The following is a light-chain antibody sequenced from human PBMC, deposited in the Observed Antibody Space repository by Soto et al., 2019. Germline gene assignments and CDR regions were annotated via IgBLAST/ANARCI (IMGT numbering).Light chain of an antibody. CDR2: EAS. V-gene: IGKV1-5*03. CDR1: QRISIY. CDR3: QQYNSSPWT. J-gene: IGKJ1*01. Sequence: DIQMTQSPSTLSASVGDRVTITCRASQRISIYLACYQQKPGKAPKLLIYEASRLESGVPSRFSGSGSGTEFTLTISSLQPDDFATYYFQQYNSSPWTFGQGTKVELK.